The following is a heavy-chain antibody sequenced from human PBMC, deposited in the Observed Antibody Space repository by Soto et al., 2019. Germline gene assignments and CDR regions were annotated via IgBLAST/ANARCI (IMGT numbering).Heavy chain of an antibody. CDR2: ISGAASRT. J-gene: IGHJ4*02. CDR3: AATFTYFDN. Sequence: GGSLRLSXAASGFTPTNTPLSWIRQPPGKGLEWVTTISGAASRTHYVDSVKGRFFISRDNSKNTVLLQMNDLTIDDTAVYYCAATFTYFDNWGQGTRVTVSS. CDR1: GFTPTNTP. D-gene: IGHD2-21*01. V-gene: IGHV3-23*01.